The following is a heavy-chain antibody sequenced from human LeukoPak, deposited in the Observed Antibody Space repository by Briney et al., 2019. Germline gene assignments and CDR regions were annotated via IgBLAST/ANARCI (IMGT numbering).Heavy chain of an antibody. CDR1: GFTFSDYY. CDR3: ARDYGGSSPFDY. D-gene: IGHD4-23*01. Sequence: GGSLRLSCAASGFTFSDYYMTWIRQAPGKGLEWVSYISGGSSTIYYADSVKGRFTISRDNAKNSLYLQMNSLRAEDTAVYYCARDYGGSSPFDYWGQGTLVTVSS. V-gene: IGHV3-11*04. CDR2: ISGGSSTI. J-gene: IGHJ4*02.